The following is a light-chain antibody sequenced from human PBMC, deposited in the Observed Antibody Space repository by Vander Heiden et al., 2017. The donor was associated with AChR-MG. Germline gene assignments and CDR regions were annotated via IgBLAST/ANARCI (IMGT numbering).Light chain of an antibody. Sequence: DIVMTQTPASLSVTPGQPASISCKSSQSLLHSDGKTYLYWYLQKPGQSPQLLIYEVSSRASGVPDRFSGSGSGTDFTLKISRVEAEDVGVYYCMQGIHHPTLFGHGTKVDIK. V-gene: IGKV2-29*02. CDR1: QSLLHSDGKTY. CDR3: MQGIHHPTL. CDR2: EVS. J-gene: IGKJ3*01.